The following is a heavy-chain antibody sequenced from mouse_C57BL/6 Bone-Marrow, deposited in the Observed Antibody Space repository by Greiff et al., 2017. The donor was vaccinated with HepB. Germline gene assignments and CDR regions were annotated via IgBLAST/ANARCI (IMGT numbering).Heavy chain of an antibody. J-gene: IGHJ3*01. CDR1: GYSFTGYY. CDR2: INPSTGGT. D-gene: IGHD2-3*01. Sequence: EVQLQQSGPELVKPGASVKISCKASGYSFTGYYMNWVKQSPEKSLEWIGEINPSTGGTTYNQKFKAKATLTVDKSSSTAYMQLKSLTSEDSAVYYCARWLLGFFVYWGQGTLGTVSA. CDR3: ARWLLGFFVY. V-gene: IGHV1-42*01.